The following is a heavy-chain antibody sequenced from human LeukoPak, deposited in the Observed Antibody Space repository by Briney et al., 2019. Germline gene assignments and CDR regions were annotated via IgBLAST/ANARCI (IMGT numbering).Heavy chain of an antibody. D-gene: IGHD2-21*01. CDR1: GDSISSSSYY. Sequence: SETLSLTCTVSGDSISSSSYYWGWIRQPPGKGLEWIGSIYYSGSTYYNPSLKRRVTISVDTSKNQFSLKLSSVTAADTAVYYCARDLWYFDYWGQGTLVTVSS. V-gene: IGHV4-39*07. CDR3: ARDLWYFDY. J-gene: IGHJ4*02. CDR2: IYYSGST.